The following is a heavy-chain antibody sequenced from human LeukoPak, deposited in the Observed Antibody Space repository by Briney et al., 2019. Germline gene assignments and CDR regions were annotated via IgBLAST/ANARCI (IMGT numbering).Heavy chain of an antibody. J-gene: IGHJ4*02. V-gene: IGHV3-33*01. Sequence: GGSLRLPCAASGFTFSSYGMHWVRQAPGKGLEWVAVIWYDGSNKYYADSVKGRFTISRDNSKNTLYLQMNSLRAEDTAVYYCARDRMADLYYFDYWGQGTLVTVSS. CDR2: IWYDGSNK. D-gene: IGHD2-8*01. CDR1: GFTFSSYG. CDR3: ARDRMADLYYFDY.